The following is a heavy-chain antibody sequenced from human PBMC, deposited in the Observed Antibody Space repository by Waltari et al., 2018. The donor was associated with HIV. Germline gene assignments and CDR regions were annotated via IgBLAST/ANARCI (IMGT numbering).Heavy chain of an antibody. D-gene: IGHD6-13*01. J-gene: IGHJ4*02. CDR2: IYYSGST. CDR3: ARTGVYSRAPTDY. Sequence: QLQLQESGPGLVKPSETLSLTCTVSGGSISSSSYYWGWIRQPPGKGLEWIGSIYYSGSTYYTPSRKIRVPISVDTSKNQFSLKLSSVTAADTAVYYCARTGVYSRAPTDYWGQGTLVTVSS. CDR1: GGSISSSSYY. V-gene: IGHV4-39*01.